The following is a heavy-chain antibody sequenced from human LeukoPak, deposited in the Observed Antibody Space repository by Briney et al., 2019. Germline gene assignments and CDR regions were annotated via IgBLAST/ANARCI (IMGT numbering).Heavy chain of an antibody. J-gene: IGHJ4*02. D-gene: IGHD2-15*01. V-gene: IGHV3-7*01. Sequence: GGSLRLSCAASGFTFSSYWMYWVRQAPGKGLEWVANIKEDGSEKYYVDSVKGRFTISRDNAKNSLYLQMNSVTAEDTAVYYCARDRSFGGPKWGQGTLVTVSS. CDR2: IKEDGSEK. CDR1: GFTFSSYW. CDR3: ARDRSFGGPK.